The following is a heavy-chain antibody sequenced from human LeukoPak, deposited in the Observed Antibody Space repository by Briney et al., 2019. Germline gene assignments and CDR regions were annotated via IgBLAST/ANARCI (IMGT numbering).Heavy chain of an antibody. CDR3: AADSSGYLFRNAFDI. Sequence: PGGSLRLSCAASGFTFSSYWMSWVRQAPGKGLEWVANIKQDGSEKYYVDSVKGRFTISRDNAKNSLYLQMNSLRAEDTAVYYCAADSSGYLFRNAFDIWGQGTMVTVSS. CDR2: IKQDGSEK. V-gene: IGHV3-7*01. D-gene: IGHD3-22*01. J-gene: IGHJ3*02. CDR1: GFTFSSYW.